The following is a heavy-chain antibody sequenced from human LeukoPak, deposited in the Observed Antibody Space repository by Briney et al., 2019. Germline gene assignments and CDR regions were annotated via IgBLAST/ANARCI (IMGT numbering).Heavy chain of an antibody. CDR1: GFTFSSYS. J-gene: IGHJ4*02. CDR2: ISSSSSYI. CDR3: ARDPHHYDSSGYFDY. V-gene: IGHV3-21*01. Sequence: GGSLRLSCAASGFTFSSYSMNWVRKAPGKGLEWVSSISSSSSYIYYADSVKGRFTISRDNAKNSLYLQMNSLRAEDTAVYYCARDPHHYDSSGYFDYWGQGTLVTVSS. D-gene: IGHD3-22*01.